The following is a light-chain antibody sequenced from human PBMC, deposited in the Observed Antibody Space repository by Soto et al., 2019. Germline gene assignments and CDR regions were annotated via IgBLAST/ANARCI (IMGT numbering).Light chain of an antibody. Sequence: DIQMTQSPSSLSASVGDRVTITCQASQDISNYLNWYQQKPGKAPKLLIYDASNLETGVPSRFSGSGSGTDFTFTISSLQPDDSATYYCQQYHNSVLTFGGGTTIEIK. CDR2: DAS. CDR1: QDISNY. CDR3: QQYHNSVLT. J-gene: IGKJ4*01. V-gene: IGKV1-33*01.